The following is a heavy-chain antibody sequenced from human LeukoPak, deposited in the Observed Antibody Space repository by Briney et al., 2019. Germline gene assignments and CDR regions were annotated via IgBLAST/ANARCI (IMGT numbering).Heavy chain of an antibody. CDR1: GFSFSTYS. CDR3: VRGGESYYNYYMDV. V-gene: IGHV3-21*01. J-gene: IGHJ6*03. Sequence: GGSLRLSCAASGFSFSTYSMNWVRQAPGKGLEWVSSISSSSYIYYVDSVKGRFTISRDNAKNSLYLQMNSLRAEGTAVYYCVRGGESYYNYYMDVWGKGTTVTVSS. D-gene: IGHD6-25*01. CDR2: ISSSSYI.